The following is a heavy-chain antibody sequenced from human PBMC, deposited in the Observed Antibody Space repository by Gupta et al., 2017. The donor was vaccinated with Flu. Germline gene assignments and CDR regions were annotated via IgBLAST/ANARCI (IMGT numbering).Heavy chain of an antibody. CDR3: ARDIEAFDY. D-gene: IGHD2-15*01. V-gene: IGHV1-46*01. CDR2: IFPSDGST. J-gene: IGHJ4*02. Sequence: QVQMVQSGTDVKKPGASVSLSCKASGYNFLSNYIHWVRQAPGQGLEWIGMIFPSDGSTTYSQKFQGRVSMTRDTSTSTVHMDLNSLTSEDTAIYYCARDIEAFDYWGQGTLVTVSS. CDR1: GYNFLSNY.